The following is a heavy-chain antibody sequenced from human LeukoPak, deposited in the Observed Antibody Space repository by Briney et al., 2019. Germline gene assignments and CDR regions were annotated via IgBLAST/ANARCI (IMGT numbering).Heavy chain of an antibody. CDR3: ARDYNGDYSNWFDP. D-gene: IGHD3-22*01. CDR2: INPNSGGT. J-gene: IGHJ5*02. Sequence: GASVKVSCKASGYTFTGYYMHWVRQAPGQGLEWMGRINPNSGGTNYAQKFQGRVTMTRDTSISTAYMELSRLRSDDTAVYYCARDYNGDYSNWFDPWGQGTLVTVSS. V-gene: IGHV1-2*06. CDR1: GYTFTGYY.